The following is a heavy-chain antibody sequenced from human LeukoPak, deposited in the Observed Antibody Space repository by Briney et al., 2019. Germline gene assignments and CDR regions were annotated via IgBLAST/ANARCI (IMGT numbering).Heavy chain of an antibody. V-gene: IGHV3-21*01. CDR2: ISSSNTYI. D-gene: IGHD2-2*01. CDR1: GFTFSSYS. J-gene: IGHJ3*02. Sequence: GGSLRLSCAASGFTFSSYSMNWVRQAPGKGLEWVSSISSSNTYIYYADSVKGRFTISRDNAKNSLYLQMNSLRAEDTAVYYCARGAYQLPLGAFEIWGQGTMVTVSS. CDR3: ARGAYQLPLGAFEI.